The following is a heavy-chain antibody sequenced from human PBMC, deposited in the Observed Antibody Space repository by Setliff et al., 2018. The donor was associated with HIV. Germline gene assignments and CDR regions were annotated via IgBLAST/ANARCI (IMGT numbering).Heavy chain of an antibody. CDR2: INPKSGNT. CDR3: TRWIVGSSNIFAFDI. V-gene: IGHV1-8*01. D-gene: IGHD1-26*01. CDR1: GYTFTSSD. Sequence: ASVKVSCKASGYTFTSSDIYWMRQASGQGLEWLGWINPKSGNTAYAQSFQGRVTLTTNTAISTVDMELSSLSSEDTAVYYCTRWIVGSSNIFAFDIWGQGTLVTVSS. J-gene: IGHJ3*02.